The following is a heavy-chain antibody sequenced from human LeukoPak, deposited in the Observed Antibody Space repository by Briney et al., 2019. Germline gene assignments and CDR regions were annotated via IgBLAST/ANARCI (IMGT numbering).Heavy chain of an antibody. V-gene: IGHV1-69*01. CDR3: ARGPDYYDSSGYDSYYMDV. J-gene: IGHJ6*03. D-gene: IGHD3-22*01. CDR2: IIPIFGTA. Sequence: SSVKVSCKASGGTFSNYAISWVRQAPGQGLEWMGGIIPIFGTANYAQKFQGRVTITADESTSTAYMELSSLRSEDTAVYYCARGPDYYDSSGYDSYYMDVWGEGTTVTVSS. CDR1: GGTFSNYA.